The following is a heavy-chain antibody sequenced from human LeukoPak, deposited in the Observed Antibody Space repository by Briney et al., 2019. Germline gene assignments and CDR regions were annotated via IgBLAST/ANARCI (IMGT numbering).Heavy chain of an antibody. CDR3: ARARWQLVPYFDS. D-gene: IGHD6-6*01. V-gene: IGHV1-2*02. J-gene: IGHJ4*02. CDR2: INPNSGGT. Sequence: ASVKVSCKASGYTFTDYYMHWVRQALGQGLEWMGWINPNSGGTNFAQKFQGRVAMTRDTSISTAHLELGSLRSDDTAVYFCARARWQLVPYFDSWGQGTLVTVSS. CDR1: GYTFTDYY.